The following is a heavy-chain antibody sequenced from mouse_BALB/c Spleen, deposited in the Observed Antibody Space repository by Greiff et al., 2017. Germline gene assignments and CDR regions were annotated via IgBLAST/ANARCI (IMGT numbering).Heavy chain of an antibody. D-gene: IGHD1-1*01. Sequence: VQVVESGPGLVAPSQSLSITCTVSGFSLTSYGVHWVRQPPGKGLEWLGVIWAGGSTNYNSALMSRLSISKDNSKSQVFLKMNSLQTDDTAMYYCAREGSSYVFAYWGQGTLVTVSA. CDR2: IWAGGST. CDR3: AREGSSYVFAY. J-gene: IGHJ3*01. CDR1: GFSLTSYG. V-gene: IGHV2-9*02.